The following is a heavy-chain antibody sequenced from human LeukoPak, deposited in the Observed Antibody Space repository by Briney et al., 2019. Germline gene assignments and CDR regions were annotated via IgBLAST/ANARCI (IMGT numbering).Heavy chain of an antibody. Sequence: GGSLRLSCAASGFTFSDYYMSWIRQAPGKGLEWVSYISSSGSTIYYADSVKGRFTISRDNAKNSLYLQMNSLRAEDTAVCYCARVGAEWLPMGYYYYYMDVWGKGTTVTVSS. J-gene: IGHJ6*03. D-gene: IGHD3-3*01. CDR1: GFTFSDYY. CDR3: ARVGAEWLPMGYYYYYMDV. CDR2: ISSSGSTI. V-gene: IGHV3-11*04.